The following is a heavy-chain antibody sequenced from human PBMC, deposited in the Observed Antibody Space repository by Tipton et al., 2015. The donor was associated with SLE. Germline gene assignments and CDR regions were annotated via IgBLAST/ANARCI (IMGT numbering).Heavy chain of an antibody. D-gene: IGHD2-21*01. CDR2: VYSTGSA. CDR3: ARDLGDRFDC. Sequence: TLSLTCSVSGESITNKTYYWSWIRQPAGKGLQWIGRVYSTGSAKYYPSLKSRVTISLDTSKNQFYLKLSSVTAADTAVYYCARDLGDRFDCWGQGTLVTVSS. J-gene: IGHJ4*02. CDR1: GESITNKTYY. V-gene: IGHV4-61*02.